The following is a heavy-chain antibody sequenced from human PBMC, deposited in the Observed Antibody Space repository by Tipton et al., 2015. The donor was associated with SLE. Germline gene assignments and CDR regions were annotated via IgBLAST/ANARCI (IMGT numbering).Heavy chain of an antibody. CDR1: GGSVGSRDSY. V-gene: IGHV4-30-4*08. Sequence: TLSLTCSVSGGSVGSRDSYWSWLRQHPGKGLEWIGDIFYTGNTHYNPSLKSRVTISVDTSKNQFSLKLSSVTAADTAVYYCARRLDYYGSGGMDVWGQGTTVTVSS. J-gene: IGHJ6*02. CDR2: IFYTGNT. CDR3: ARRLDYYGSGGMDV. D-gene: IGHD3-10*01.